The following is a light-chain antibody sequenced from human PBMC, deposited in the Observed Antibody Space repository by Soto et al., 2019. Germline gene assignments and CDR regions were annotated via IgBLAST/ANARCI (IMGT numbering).Light chain of an antibody. CDR1: QSVPSNY. V-gene: IGKV3-20*01. CDR2: GAS. Sequence: EIVLTQSPGTLSLSPGERVTLSCRASQSVPSNYLAWYQHKPGRAPRLLIYGASSRATGIPDRFSGSGSGTDFTLTISRLEPEDFAVYYCQQYGSSPRTFGQGTKVDIK. CDR3: QQYGSSPRT. J-gene: IGKJ1*01.